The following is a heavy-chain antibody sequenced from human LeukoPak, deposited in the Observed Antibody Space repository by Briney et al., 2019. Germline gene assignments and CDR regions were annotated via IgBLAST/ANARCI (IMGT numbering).Heavy chain of an antibody. Sequence: GGSLRLSCAASGFTFSSYDMHWVRQATGKGLEWVSAIDTAGDTYYPGSVKGRFTISRETAKNSLYLQMNSLGAGDTAVYYCARNPGYSSGRYFQHWGRGTLVTVSS. CDR3: ARNPGYSSGRYFQH. CDR2: IDTAGDT. V-gene: IGHV3-13*01. D-gene: IGHD6-19*01. J-gene: IGHJ1*01. CDR1: GFTFSSYD.